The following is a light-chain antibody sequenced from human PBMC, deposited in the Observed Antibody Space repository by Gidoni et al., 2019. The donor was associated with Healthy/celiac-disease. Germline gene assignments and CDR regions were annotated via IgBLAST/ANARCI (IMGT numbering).Light chain of an antibody. Sequence: EIALRQSPGTLSLSPGERATLSCRASQSVSSRYLAWYQQKPGQAPRLLIYGASSRATGIPDRFSGRGSGTDFTLTISRLEPEDFAVYYCQQYGSSPRRTFGQGTKVEIK. CDR2: GAS. CDR3: QQYGSSPRRT. J-gene: IGKJ1*01. V-gene: IGKV3-20*01. CDR1: QSVSSRY.